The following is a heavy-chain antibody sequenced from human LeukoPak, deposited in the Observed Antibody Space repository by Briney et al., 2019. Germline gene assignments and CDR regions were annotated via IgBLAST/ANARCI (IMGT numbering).Heavy chain of an antibody. CDR2: ISYDGSNK. J-gene: IGHJ3*02. D-gene: IGHD4-17*01. CDR1: GFTFSSYG. V-gene: IGHV3-30*18. Sequence: GRSLRLSCAASGFTFSSYGMHWVRQAPGKGLEWVAVISYDGSNKYYADSVKGRFTISRDNSKNTLYLQMNSLRAEDTAVYYCAKVLFYGDQGAFDIWGQGTMVTVSS. CDR3: AKVLFYGDQGAFDI.